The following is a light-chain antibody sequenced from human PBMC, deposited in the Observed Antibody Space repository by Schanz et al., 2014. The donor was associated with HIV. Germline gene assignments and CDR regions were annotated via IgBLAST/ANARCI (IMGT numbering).Light chain of an antibody. J-gene: IGLJ3*02. V-gene: IGLV1-44*01. CDR1: SSNFRSNA. Sequence: QSVLTQPPSASGTPGQRVTISCSGSSSNFRSNAVNWYQQLPGTAPKLVIYNTYHRPSGVPDRFSGSQSGNTASLTISGLQAEDEGDFFCATWDDSLNGWVFGGGTKLTVL. CDR3: ATWDDSLNGWV. CDR2: NTY.